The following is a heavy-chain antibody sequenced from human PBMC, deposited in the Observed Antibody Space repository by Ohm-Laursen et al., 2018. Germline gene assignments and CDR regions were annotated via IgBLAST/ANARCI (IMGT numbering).Heavy chain of an antibody. CDR1: GFTFSDFY. Sequence: SLRLSCAASGFTFSDFYMSWIRQAPGKGLEWISYITSSGDTLYYVDSVQGRFTISRDNAKNSLYLQMNSLRAEDTAVYYCARDYCSGGSCYHEYYYGMDVWGQGTTVTVSS. CDR2: ITSSGDTL. CDR3: ARDYCSGGSCYHEYYYGMDV. J-gene: IGHJ6*02. V-gene: IGHV3-11*01. D-gene: IGHD2-15*01.